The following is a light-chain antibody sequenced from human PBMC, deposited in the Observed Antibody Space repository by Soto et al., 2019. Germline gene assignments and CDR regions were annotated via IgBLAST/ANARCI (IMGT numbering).Light chain of an antibody. J-gene: IGKJ5*01. CDR2: GAS. CDR1: QSVSSK. V-gene: IGKV3-15*01. CDR3: QQYNNWPPIT. Sequence: EIVMTQSPATLSVSPGERATLSCMAIQSVSSKLAWYQPTPGQAPRLXIYGASTRANGIPARFSGSGSGTELTLTISSLQSEDFAVYDGQQYNNWPPITFGQGTRLENK.